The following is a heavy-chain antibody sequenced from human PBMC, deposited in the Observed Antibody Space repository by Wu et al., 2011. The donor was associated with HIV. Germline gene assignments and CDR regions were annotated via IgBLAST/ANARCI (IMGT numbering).Heavy chain of an antibody. D-gene: IGHD3-3*01. CDR1: GGTFSNYA. V-gene: IGHV1-69*15. CDR3: ARSTEVTIFGVSWFDP. J-gene: IGHJ5*02. CDR2: IIPIFGTA. Sequence: GAEVKKPGSSVKVSSQGLLGGTFSNYAISWVRQAPGQGLEWMGRIIPIFGTANYAQRFQGRVTITADESTNTAYMELSSLRSEDTAVYYCARSTEVTIFGVSWFDPWGQGTLVTVSS.